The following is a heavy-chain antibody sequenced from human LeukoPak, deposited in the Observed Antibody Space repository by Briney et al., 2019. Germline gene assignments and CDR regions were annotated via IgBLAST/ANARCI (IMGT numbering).Heavy chain of an antibody. J-gene: IGHJ4*02. V-gene: IGHV1-46*01. CDR1: GFTFSSYA. CDR2: INPSGGST. D-gene: IGHD6-19*01. CDR3: ARDRSGWYTPYLEFDY. Sequence: AGGSLRLSCAASGFTFSSYAMHWVRQAPGQGLEWMGIINPSGGSTSYAQKFQGRVTMTRDTSTSTVYMELSSLRSEDTAVYYCARDRSGWYTPYLEFDYWGQGTLVTVSS.